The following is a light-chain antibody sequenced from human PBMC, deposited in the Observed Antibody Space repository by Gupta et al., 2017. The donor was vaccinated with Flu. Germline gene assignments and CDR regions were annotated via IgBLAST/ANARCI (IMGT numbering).Light chain of an antibody. Sequence: DIQMTHSQSSLSASLGDRVTITCRTSQSISSYVNWYQQKPGKAPNLLIYTASRLQSGVPSRFSGSGSGTEFTLTITSLQPEDFATYYCQQSYSTPRTFGQGTKLEIK. V-gene: IGKV1-39*01. J-gene: IGKJ2*01. CDR1: QSISSY. CDR2: TAS. CDR3: QQSYSTPRT.